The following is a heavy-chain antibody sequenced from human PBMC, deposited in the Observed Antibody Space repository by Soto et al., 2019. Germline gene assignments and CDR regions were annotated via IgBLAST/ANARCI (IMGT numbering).Heavy chain of an antibody. J-gene: IGHJ4*02. CDR3: ARARYYFDY. V-gene: IGHV3-11*01. D-gene: IGHD3-16*02. CDR2: ISNSGNTI. CDR1: EFTFSDYY. Sequence: QVQLVESGGGLVKPGGSLRLSCAASEFTFSDYYMSWVRLAPGKGLEWVSYISNSGNTIYYVDSVKGRFTISRDNAKNSLYLQMDSLRAEDTAVYYCARARYYFDYWGQGTLVTVSS.